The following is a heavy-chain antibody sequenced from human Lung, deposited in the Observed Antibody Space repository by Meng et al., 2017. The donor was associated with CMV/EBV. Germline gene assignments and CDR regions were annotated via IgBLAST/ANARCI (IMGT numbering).Heavy chain of an antibody. D-gene: IGHD3-10*01. CDR1: GDSSNNHNW. CDR2: IPHRGSS. Sequence: VQVRESGPARVKPSATLSPASVVPGDSSNNHNWWAWVRQPPGKGLEWIGEIPHRGSSAYNPSLKSRVSMSIDKSKNQFSLKLTSVTAADTAVYHCLRRSGGSVWGQGTLVTVSS. V-gene: IGHV4/OR15-8*01. J-gene: IGHJ1*01. CDR3: LRRSGGSV.